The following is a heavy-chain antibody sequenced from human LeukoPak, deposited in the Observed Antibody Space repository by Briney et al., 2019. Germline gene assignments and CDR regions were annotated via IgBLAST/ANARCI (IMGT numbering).Heavy chain of an antibody. J-gene: IGHJ4*02. CDR2: ISYDGSNK. CDR3: ARDGYGGGFDY. V-gene: IGHV3-30*01. CDR1: GFTFSSYA. Sequence: GRPLRLSCAASGFTFSSYAMHWVRQAPGKGLEWVAVISYDGSNKYYADSVKGRFTISRDNSKNTLYLQMNSLRAEDTAVYYCARDGYGGGFDYWGQGTLVTVSS. D-gene: IGHD5-12*01.